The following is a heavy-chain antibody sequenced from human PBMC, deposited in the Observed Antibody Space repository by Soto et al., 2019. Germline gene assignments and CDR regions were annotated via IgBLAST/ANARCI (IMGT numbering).Heavy chain of an antibody. Sequence: GGSLRLSCAASGFTFSSYGMHWVRQAPGKGLEWVAVISYDGSNKYYADSVKGRSTISRDNSKNTLYLQMNSLRAEDTAVYYCAKDGSRGFFDYWGQGTLVTVSS. D-gene: IGHD5-12*01. J-gene: IGHJ4*02. CDR1: GFTFSSYG. V-gene: IGHV3-30*18. CDR3: AKDGSRGFFDY. CDR2: ISYDGSNK.